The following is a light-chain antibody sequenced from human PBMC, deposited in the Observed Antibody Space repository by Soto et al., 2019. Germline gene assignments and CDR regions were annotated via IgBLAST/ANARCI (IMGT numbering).Light chain of an antibody. V-gene: IGKV1-5*01. CDR2: DGS. Sequence: DIQMTQSPSTLSASVGDRVTITCRASQSIDRWLAWYQQKPGNAPKLVIYDGSTLESGVPSRFSVSGSGTEFTLTIISLQPEDCVSYYCQQLHGYPITFGQGTLLEI. CDR1: QSIDRW. CDR3: QQLHGYPIT. J-gene: IGKJ5*01.